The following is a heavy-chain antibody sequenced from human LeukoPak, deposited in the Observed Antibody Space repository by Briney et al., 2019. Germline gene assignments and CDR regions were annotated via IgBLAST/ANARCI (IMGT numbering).Heavy chain of an antibody. J-gene: IGHJ5*02. Sequence: SETLSLTCTVSGGSISSYYWSWIRQPPGKGLEWIGEGDHTGGTKYNPSLKSRVTISADSSKNQFSLKWYSVTAADTGLYYCAKNGQRGFSFDPWGQGTLVIVAS. CDR1: GGSISSYY. CDR3: AKNGQRGFSFDP. V-gene: IGHV4-34*01. CDR2: GDHTGGT. D-gene: IGHD2-8*01.